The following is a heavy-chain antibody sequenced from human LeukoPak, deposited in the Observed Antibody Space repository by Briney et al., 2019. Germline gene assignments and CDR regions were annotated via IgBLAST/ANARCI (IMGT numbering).Heavy chain of an antibody. V-gene: IGHV4-59*01. Sequence: SETLSLTCTVSGGSISSYYWSWIRQPPGKGPEWIGYIYYSGSTNYNPSLKSRVTISVDTSKNQFSLKLSSVTAADTAVYYCASGWTTPGAFDIWGQGTMVTVSS. D-gene: IGHD4-17*01. J-gene: IGHJ3*02. CDR3: ASGWTTPGAFDI. CDR2: IYYSGST. CDR1: GGSISSYY.